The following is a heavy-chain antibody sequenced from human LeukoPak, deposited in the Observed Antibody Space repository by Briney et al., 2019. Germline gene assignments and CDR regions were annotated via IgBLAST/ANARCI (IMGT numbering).Heavy chain of an antibody. CDR2: INHSGST. J-gene: IGHJ6*02. CDR1: GGSFSGYY. CDR3: ARSRAYCGGDCYVYYYGMDV. V-gene: IGHV4-34*01. D-gene: IGHD2-21*02. Sequence: SETLSLTCAVYGGSFSGYYWSWIRRPPGKGLEWIGEINHSGSTNYNPSLKSRVTISVDTSKNQFSLKLSSVTAADTAVYYCARSRAYCGGDCYVYYYGMDVWGQGTTVTVSS.